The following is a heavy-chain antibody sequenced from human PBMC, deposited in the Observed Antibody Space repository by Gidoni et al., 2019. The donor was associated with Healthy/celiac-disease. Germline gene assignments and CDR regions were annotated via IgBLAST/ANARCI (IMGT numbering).Heavy chain of an antibody. CDR3: ARVPYSSSWYQRGNWFDP. V-gene: IGHV4-34*01. D-gene: IGHD6-13*01. Sequence: QVQLQQWGAGLLKPSETLSLTCAVYGGSFRGYYWSWIRQPPGKGLEWIGEINHSGSTNYNPSLKSRVTISVDTSKNQFSLKLSSVTAADTAVYYCARVPYSSSWYQRGNWFDPWGQGTLVTVSS. CDR1: GGSFRGYY. J-gene: IGHJ5*02. CDR2: INHSGST.